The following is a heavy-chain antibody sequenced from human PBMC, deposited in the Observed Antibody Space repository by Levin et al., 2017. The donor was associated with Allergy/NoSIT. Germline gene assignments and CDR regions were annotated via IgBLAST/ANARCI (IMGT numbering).Heavy chain of an antibody. CDR1: GFTFSSYA. V-gene: IGHV3-23*01. CDR3: AKVSLFWQLGGSYYFDY. J-gene: IGHJ4*02. Sequence: GESLKISCAASGFTFSSYAMSWVRQAPGKGLEWVSAISGSGGSTYYADSVKGRFTISRDNSKNTLYLQMNSLRAEDTAVYYCAKVSLFWQLGGSYYFDYWGQGTLVTVSS. CDR2: ISGSGGST. D-gene: IGHD6-6*01.